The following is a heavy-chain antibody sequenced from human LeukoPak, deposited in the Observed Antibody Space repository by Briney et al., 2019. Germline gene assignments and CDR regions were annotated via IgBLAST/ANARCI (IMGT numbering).Heavy chain of an antibody. V-gene: IGHV1-69*04. Sequence: SVKVSCKASGGTFSSYAISWVRQAPGQGLEWMGRIIPILGIANYAQKFQGRVTITADKSTSTAYMELSSLRSEDTAVYYCARAYVSTGDAFDIWGQGTMVTVSS. D-gene: IGHD6-19*01. CDR2: IIPILGIA. J-gene: IGHJ3*02. CDR3: ARAYVSTGDAFDI. CDR1: GGTFSSYA.